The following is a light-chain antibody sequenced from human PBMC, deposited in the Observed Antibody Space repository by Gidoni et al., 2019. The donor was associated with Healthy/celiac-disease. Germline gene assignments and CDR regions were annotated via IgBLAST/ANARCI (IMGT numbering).Light chain of an antibody. J-gene: IGKJ2*01. CDR2: GAS. Sequence: ELVLTQSPGTLSLSPGERATLSCRASRSVSSSYLAWYQQKPGQAPRLLNSGASCRATGIPDRFSGSGSGTDFTLTVSRLEPEDFAVYYCQQYGSSPPYTFGQGTKLEIK. V-gene: IGKV3-20*01. CDR3: QQYGSSPPYT. CDR1: RSVSSSY.